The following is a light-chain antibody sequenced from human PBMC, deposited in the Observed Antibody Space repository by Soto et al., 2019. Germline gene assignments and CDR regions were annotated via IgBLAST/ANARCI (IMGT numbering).Light chain of an antibody. CDR2: SNN. V-gene: IGLV1-44*01. Sequence: QSVLTQPPSAFGTPGQRVSISCSGGISNIGTNTVHWYQQLPGTAPKLLIFSNNQRPSGVPDRFSGSKSGTSASLAISGLQSEDEADYYCAAWDDSLNGSVFGGGTQLTVL. CDR3: AAWDDSLNGSV. J-gene: IGLJ7*01. CDR1: ISNIGTNT.